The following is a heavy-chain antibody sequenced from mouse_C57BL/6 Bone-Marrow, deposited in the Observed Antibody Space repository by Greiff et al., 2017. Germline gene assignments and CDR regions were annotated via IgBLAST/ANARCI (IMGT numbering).Heavy chain of an antibody. CDR3: ARLGGNYVSDWYFDV. CDR2: IHPNSGST. J-gene: IGHJ1*03. CDR1: GYTFTSYW. D-gene: IGHD2-1*01. V-gene: IGHV1-64*01. Sequence: QVQLKQPGAELVKPGASVKLSCKASGYTFTSYWMHWVKQRPGQGLEWIGMIHPNSGSTNYNEKFKSKATLTVDKSSSTAYMPLSSLTSEDSAVYYCARLGGNYVSDWYFDVWGTGTTVTVSS.